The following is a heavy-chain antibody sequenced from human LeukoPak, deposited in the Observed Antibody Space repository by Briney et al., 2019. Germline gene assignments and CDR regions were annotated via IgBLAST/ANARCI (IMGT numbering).Heavy chain of an antibody. CDR2: IYSGGST. D-gene: IGHD3-16*01. J-gene: IGHJ4*02. CDR3: ARDRGGVEFEY. V-gene: IGHV3-66*02. CDR1: GFTVSSHY. Sequence: GGSLRLSCAGAGFTVSSHYMNWVRQAPGKALEWVSVIYSGGSTYYAVSVKGRFTISRDNSNNTLYLQMNSLRAEDAAVYYCARDRGGVEFEYWGQGTLVTVSS.